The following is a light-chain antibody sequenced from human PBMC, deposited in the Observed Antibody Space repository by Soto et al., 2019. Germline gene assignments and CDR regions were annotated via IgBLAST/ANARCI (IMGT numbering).Light chain of an antibody. Sequence: IQLTQSPSSLSASVGDRATISCRARQDISTHLAWFAQKPGRAPQLPIYAASTLHSRVPSPLSGSGSGRHLSLTLSSMQRMNLIIYSSHILTTSPFTSGQRTRLEMK. CDR3: HILTTSPFT. CDR1: QDISTH. CDR2: AAS. J-gene: IGKJ5*01. V-gene: IGKV1-9*01.